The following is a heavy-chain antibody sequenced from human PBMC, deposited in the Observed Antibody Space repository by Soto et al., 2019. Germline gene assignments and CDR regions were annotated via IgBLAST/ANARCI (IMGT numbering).Heavy chain of an antibody. CDR2: ITGSGATT. V-gene: IGHV3-23*01. D-gene: IGHD6-6*01. J-gene: IGHJ4*02. Sequence: GGSLRLSCAASRFTFINYDMSWVRQAPGKGLEWVSTITGSGATTYYADSVKGRFTISRDNPKNTLYLQMNSLRVEDTGVYFCSTAASSSSGYWGQGTLVTVSS. CDR1: RFTFINYD. CDR3: STAASSSSGY.